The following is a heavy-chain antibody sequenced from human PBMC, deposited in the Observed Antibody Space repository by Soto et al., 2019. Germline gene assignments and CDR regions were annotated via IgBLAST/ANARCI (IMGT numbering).Heavy chain of an antibody. J-gene: IGHJ4*02. CDR1: GGSISSGGYY. Sequence: PSETLSLTCTVSGGSISSGGYYWSWIRQHPGKGLEWIGYIYYSGSTYYNPSLKSRVTISVDTSKNQFSLKLSSVTAADTAVYYCARTLSTAYCGGDCSNSFDYWGQGTLVTVSS. V-gene: IGHV4-31*03. CDR2: IYYSGST. CDR3: ARTLSTAYCGGDCSNSFDY. D-gene: IGHD2-21*02.